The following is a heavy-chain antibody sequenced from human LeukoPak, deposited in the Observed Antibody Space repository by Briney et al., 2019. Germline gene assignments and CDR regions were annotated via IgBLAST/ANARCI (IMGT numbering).Heavy chain of an antibody. CDR1: GGTFSSYA. Sequence: ASVKVSCKASGGTFSSYAISWVRQAPGQGLEWMGGIIPIFGAANYAQKFQGRVTITAEESTSTAYMELSSLRSEDTAVYYCASLVGATAGNDYWGQGTLVTVSS. V-gene: IGHV1-69*13. J-gene: IGHJ4*02. CDR3: ASLVGATAGNDY. CDR2: IIPIFGAA. D-gene: IGHD1-26*01.